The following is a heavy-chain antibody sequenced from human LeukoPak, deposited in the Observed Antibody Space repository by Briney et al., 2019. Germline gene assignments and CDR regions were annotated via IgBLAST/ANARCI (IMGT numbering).Heavy chain of an antibody. CDR3: ARNGAYSLDY. CDR2: IYDRGSA. V-gene: IGHV4-4*02. J-gene: IGHJ4*02. CDR1: GGSISSGYW. Sequence: SETLSLTCAVSGGSISSGYWCSWVRQPPGKGLEWIGEIYDRGSATYNPSLKSRVTISVDESKNQFSLNLNSVTAADTAVYFCARNGAYSLDYWGPGTLVTVSS. D-gene: IGHD4-17*01.